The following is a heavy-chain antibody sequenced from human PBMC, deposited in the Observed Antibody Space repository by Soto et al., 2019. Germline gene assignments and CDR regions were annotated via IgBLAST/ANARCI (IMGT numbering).Heavy chain of an antibody. D-gene: IGHD3-3*01. Sequence: SETLSLTCTVSGGSISSYYWSWIRQPPGKELEWIGYIHYSGSTKYNPSLKSRVTISADTSKNQFSLKLSSVTAADTAVYYCARGHYDFWSGYFATIDYWGQGTLVTVSS. V-gene: IGHV4-59*08. CDR1: GGSISSYY. CDR3: ARGHYDFWSGYFATIDY. CDR2: IHYSGST. J-gene: IGHJ4*02.